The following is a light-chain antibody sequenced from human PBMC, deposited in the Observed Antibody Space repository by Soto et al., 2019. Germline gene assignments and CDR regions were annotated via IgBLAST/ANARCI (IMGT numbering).Light chain of an antibody. Sequence: NFMLTQPPSVSDSPGKTVTISCTRSSGSLAANYVHWYQQRPGRAPTILMYEDVERPSGVPDRFSGSIDTSSTSASLTISGLQTDDDADYYCQSYDSSNYVVFGGGTQLTVL. CDR3: QSYDSSNYVV. CDR1: SGSLAANY. V-gene: IGLV6-57*04. J-gene: IGLJ2*01. CDR2: EDV.